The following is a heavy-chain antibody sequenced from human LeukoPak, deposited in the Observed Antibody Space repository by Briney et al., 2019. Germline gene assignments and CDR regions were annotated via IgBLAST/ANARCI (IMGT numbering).Heavy chain of an antibody. V-gene: IGHV4-59*08. Sequence: SETLPLTCSVSGDSVTSSYLSWIRQPPGKGLEWIGYISYTADSNYNPSLKSRVTISTDTSKNQFSLKLSSVTATDTAVYYCATSSHSGSYRAHWGQGTLVTASS. CDR2: ISYTADS. CDR3: ATSSHSGSYRAH. D-gene: IGHD3-10*01. CDR1: GDSVTSSY. J-gene: IGHJ4*02.